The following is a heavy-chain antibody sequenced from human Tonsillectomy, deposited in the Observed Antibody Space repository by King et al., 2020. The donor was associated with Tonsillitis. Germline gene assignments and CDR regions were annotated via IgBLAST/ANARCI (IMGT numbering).Heavy chain of an antibody. Sequence: QVQLVESGGGVVQPGRSLRLSCAASGFTFSTYGMHWVRQAPGKGLEWVAVIWFDGSNKYYADSVKGRFTISRDNSKNTLYLQMNSLRAEDTAVYYCAGAFYRHDYANYWGQGTLVTVSS. V-gene: IGHV3-33*08. J-gene: IGHJ4*02. D-gene: IGHD4-17*01. CDR2: IWFDGSNK. CDR3: AGAFYRHDYANY. CDR1: GFTFSTYG.